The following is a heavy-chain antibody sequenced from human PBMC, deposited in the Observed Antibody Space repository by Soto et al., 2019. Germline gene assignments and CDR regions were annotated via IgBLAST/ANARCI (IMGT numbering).Heavy chain of an antibody. CDR3: ARVSTSASGSYYTLDY. Sequence: SETLSLTCTVSGGSISNAAYSWSWIRQPPGKGLEWIGYIYPSGMPFYNPSLRSRVTISIDRSNDQFSLNLKSVTAADTAVYYCARVSTSASGSYYTLDYWGQGILVTVSS. J-gene: IGHJ4*02. CDR2: IYPSGMP. V-gene: IGHV4-30-2*01. CDR1: GGSISNAAYS. D-gene: IGHD3-10*01.